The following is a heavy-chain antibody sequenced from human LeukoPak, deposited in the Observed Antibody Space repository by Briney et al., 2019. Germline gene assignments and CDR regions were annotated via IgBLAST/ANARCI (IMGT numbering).Heavy chain of an antibody. CDR2: IYSGGST. CDR1: GFTVSSNY. CDR3: ARGSRFGVVERDAFDI. V-gene: IGHV3-53*01. J-gene: IGHJ3*02. D-gene: IGHD3-3*01. Sequence: GGSLRLSCAASGFTVSSNYMSWVRQAPGKGLEWVSVIYSGGSTYYADSVKGRFTISRDNAKNSLYLQMNSLRAEDTAVYYCARGSRFGVVERDAFDIWGQGTMVTVSS.